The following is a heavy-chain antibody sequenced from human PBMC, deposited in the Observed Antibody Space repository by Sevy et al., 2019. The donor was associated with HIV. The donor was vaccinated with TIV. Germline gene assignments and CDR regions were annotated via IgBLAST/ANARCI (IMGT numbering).Heavy chain of an antibody. CDR1: GYTFTEYY. CDR2: INPQTGGT. CDR3: GRIGGYFDTSGYYPLKY. D-gene: IGHD3-22*01. V-gene: IGHV1-2*02. Sequence: ASVKVSCKASGYTFTEYYVHWLRQAPGQGLEWMGWINPQTGGTYFAKKFQDRVTLTTATSINAVYMELSGLKFDDTAGFYWGRIGGYFDTSGYYPLKYWGLGTLVTVSS. J-gene: IGHJ4*02.